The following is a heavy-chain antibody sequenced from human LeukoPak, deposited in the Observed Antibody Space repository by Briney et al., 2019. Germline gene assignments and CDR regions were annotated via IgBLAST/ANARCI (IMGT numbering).Heavy chain of an antibody. CDR2: IYSGGST. CDR1: GFTVSSNY. V-gene: IGHV3-53*01. J-gene: IGHJ6*02. D-gene: IGHD6-13*01. CDR3: ARVSSSWYYYYYGMDV. Sequence: PGGSLRLSCAASGFTVSSNYMSWVRQAPGKGLEWVSVIYSGGSTYYADSVKGRFTTSRDNSKNTLYLQMNSLRAEDTAVYYCARVSSSWYYYYYGMDVWGQGTTVTVSS.